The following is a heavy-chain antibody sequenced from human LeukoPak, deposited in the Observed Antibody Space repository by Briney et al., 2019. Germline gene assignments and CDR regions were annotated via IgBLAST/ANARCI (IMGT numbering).Heavy chain of an antibody. J-gene: IGHJ4*02. D-gene: IGHD6-19*01. Sequence: SETLSLTCTVSDDSISDYYRGWIRQPPGKGLEWIGYFYNSGRSTYNPSLKSRVTISADTSKNHFSLRLSSVTAADTAVYYCASRPISVDIFDYWGQGTLVTVSS. CDR2: FYNSGRS. CDR1: DDSISDYY. CDR3: ASRPISVDIFDY. V-gene: IGHV4-59*08.